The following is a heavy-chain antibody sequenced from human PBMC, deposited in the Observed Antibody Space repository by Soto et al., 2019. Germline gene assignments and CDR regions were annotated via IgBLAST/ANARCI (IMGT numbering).Heavy chain of an antibody. V-gene: IGHV3-7*01. CDR1: GFIFNTHW. D-gene: IGHD2-21*01. CDR2: TKEDGSEK. CDR3: AAWGTSTSNA. J-gene: IGHJ5*02. Sequence: DVSRRRSCAASGFIFNTHWISWVRQAPEKGLEWVAHTKEDGSEKYYVDSAKGRFTSARENTSTSMYPQMNSLRADDTVLYYCAAWGTSTSNAWGQGTRVTVSS.